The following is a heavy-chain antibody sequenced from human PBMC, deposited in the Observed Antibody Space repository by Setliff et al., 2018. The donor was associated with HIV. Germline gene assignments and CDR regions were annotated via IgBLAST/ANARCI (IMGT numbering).Heavy chain of an antibody. CDR1: GYTFTGYD. D-gene: IGHD1-1*01. V-gene: IGHV1-8*01. Sequence: RASVKVSCKASGYTFTGYDINWVRQATGQGLEWMGWMNPNSGNTGYAQKFQGRVTITADESTSTAYMELSRLRSEDTAVYYCARSRNTTDRGQYYFDYWGQGTLVTVSS. J-gene: IGHJ4*02. CDR3: ARSRNTTDRGQYYFDY. CDR2: MNPNSGNT.